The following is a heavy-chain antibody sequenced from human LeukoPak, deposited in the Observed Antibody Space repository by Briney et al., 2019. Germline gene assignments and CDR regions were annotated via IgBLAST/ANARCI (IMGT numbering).Heavy chain of an antibody. D-gene: IGHD1-26*01. CDR2: IYYSGST. CDR3: ARADSGSYQGYYYYYMDV. J-gene: IGHJ6*03. V-gene: IGHV4-59*11. Sequence: SETLSLTCTVSGGSISSHYWSWIRQSPGKGLEWIGYIYYSGSTNYNPSLKSRVTISVDTSKNQFSLKLSSVTAADTAVYYCARADSGSYQGYYYYYMDVWGKGTTVTVSS. CDR1: GGSISSHY.